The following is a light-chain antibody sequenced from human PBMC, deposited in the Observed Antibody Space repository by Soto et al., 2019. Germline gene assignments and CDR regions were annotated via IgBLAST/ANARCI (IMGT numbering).Light chain of an antibody. J-gene: IGKJ4*01. CDR1: QSVSTF. Sequence: EIVLTQFPATLSLSPGERATLSCRASQSVSTFLAWYQQKPGQDPRLVVYDASKRATGIPARFSGSGSGTDFTLTISSLEPEDFAVYYCQQRSSWRVTFGGGTKVEIK. V-gene: IGKV3-11*01. CDR3: QQRSSWRVT. CDR2: DAS.